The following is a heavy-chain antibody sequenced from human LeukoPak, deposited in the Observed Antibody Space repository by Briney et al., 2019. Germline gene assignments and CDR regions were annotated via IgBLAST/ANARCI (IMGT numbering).Heavy chain of an antibody. Sequence: SETLSLTCTVSGYSISSGYYWGWIRQPPGKGLEWIGSIYHSGSTYYNPSLKSRVTISVDTSKNQFSLKLSSLTAADTAVYYCARELGYSYGPPLGYWGQGTLVTVSS. CDR2: IYHSGST. V-gene: IGHV4-38-2*02. CDR3: ARELGYSYGPPLGY. J-gene: IGHJ4*02. CDR1: GYSISSGYY. D-gene: IGHD5-18*01.